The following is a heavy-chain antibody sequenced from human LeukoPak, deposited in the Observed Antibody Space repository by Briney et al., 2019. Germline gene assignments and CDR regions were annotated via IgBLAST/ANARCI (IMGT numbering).Heavy chain of an antibody. CDR2: MNPISGNT. V-gene: IGHV1-8*01. CDR1: GYTFTSYD. D-gene: IGHD2-15*01. Sequence: GASVTVSCKAPGYTFTSYDISWVRQATGQGLEWMGWMNPISGNTGYAQKFQGRVTMTRSTSISTAYMELSSLRSEDTAVYYCARPYCSGGDCLRYFDLWGRGTLITVSS. J-gene: IGHJ2*01. CDR3: ARPYCSGGDCLRYFDL.